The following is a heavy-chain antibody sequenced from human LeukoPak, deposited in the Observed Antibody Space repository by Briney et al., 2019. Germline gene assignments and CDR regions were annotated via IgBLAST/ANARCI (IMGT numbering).Heavy chain of an antibody. Sequence: SETLSLTCTVSGGSISSSSYYWGWIRQPPGKGLEWIGSIYYSGSTYYNPSLKSRVTISVDRSKNQFSLKLSSVTAADTAVYYCARAYSRSSLPGEVGIWGQGTLVTVSS. V-gene: IGHV4-39*07. CDR3: ARAYSRSSLPGEVGI. D-gene: IGHD2-21*01. CDR2: IYYSGST. J-gene: IGHJ4*02. CDR1: GGSISSSSYY.